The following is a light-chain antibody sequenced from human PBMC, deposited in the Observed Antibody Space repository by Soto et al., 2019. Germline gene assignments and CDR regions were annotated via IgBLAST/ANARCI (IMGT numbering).Light chain of an antibody. Sequence: EIVMTQSPATLSVSPGERATLSCRASQSVSSNLAWYQQKPGQAPRLLIYGASTRATGIPARFSGSGSGTEFTLTISGLQSEDFAVYFCQQYDNWPPVTFGQGTKLEIE. CDR2: GAS. J-gene: IGKJ2*01. V-gene: IGKV3-15*01. CDR3: QQYDNWPPVT. CDR1: QSVSSN.